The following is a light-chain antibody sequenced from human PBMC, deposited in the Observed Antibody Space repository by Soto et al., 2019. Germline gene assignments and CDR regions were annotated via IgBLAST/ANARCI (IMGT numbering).Light chain of an antibody. J-gene: IGKJ1*01. CDR3: QQYGSSVT. CDR1: QSVSSRH. V-gene: IGKV3-20*01. Sequence: ETVLTQSPGTLSLSPGERATLSCRASQSVSSRHLAWYQQKPGQPPRLLIYGASSRATGIPDRFSGSGSGTDLPLTISRLEHEDFAVYYCQQYGSSVTFGQGTKVEIK. CDR2: GAS.